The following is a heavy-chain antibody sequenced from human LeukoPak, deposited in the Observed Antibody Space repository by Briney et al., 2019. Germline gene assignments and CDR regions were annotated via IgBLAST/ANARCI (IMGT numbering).Heavy chain of an antibody. Sequence: GGSLRLSCAASGFTFSSYAMSWVRQAPGKGLEWVSAISGSGGSTYYADSVKGRFTISRDNSKNTLYLQMNSLRADDTAVYYCASRDSSSTTQTYYYYYYYMDVWGKGTTVTVSS. CDR2: ISGSGGST. J-gene: IGHJ6*03. V-gene: IGHV3-23*01. CDR1: GFTFSSYA. D-gene: IGHD6-6*01. CDR3: ASRDSSSTTQTYYYYYYYMDV.